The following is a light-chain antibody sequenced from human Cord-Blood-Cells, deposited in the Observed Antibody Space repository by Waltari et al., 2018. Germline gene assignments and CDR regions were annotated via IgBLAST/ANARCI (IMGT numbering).Light chain of an antibody. J-gene: IGKJ2*01. CDR2: GAS. Sequence: EIVMTQSPATLSVSPGERATLSCRASQSVSSNLAWYQQKPGQAPRLLIYGASTRATGIPARFSGSESGTEFTLTISSLQSEDFAVYYCQQYNNWPYTFGQGTKVEIK. CDR1: QSVSSN. V-gene: IGKV3-15*01. CDR3: QQYNNWPYT.